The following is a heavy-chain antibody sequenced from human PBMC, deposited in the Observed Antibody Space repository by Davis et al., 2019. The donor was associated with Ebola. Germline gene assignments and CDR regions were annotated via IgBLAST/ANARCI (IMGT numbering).Heavy chain of an antibody. V-gene: IGHV3-21*01. D-gene: IGHD3-9*01. CDR2: ISGSSTYI. CDR1: GFTFSAYS. Sequence: GESLKISCAASGFTFSAYSMHWVRQAPGKGLEWVSSISGSSTYIYYEDSLKGRFTVSRDNAKNSLYLQMNSLRAEDTAVYYCARAEDILTGYSHSYYYGMDVWGQGTTVTVSS. J-gene: IGHJ6*02. CDR3: ARAEDILTGYSHSYYYGMDV.